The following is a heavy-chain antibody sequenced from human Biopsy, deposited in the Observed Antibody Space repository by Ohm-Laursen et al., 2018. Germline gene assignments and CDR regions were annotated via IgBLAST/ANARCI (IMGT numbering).Heavy chain of an antibody. CDR2: IFNSANT. V-gene: IGHV4-31*01. Sequence: TLSLTCTVSGGSISSGGSYWSWIRQRPGKGLGWIGHIFNSANTYYNPSLKNLLTISGDTSKNQFSLKLKSVTAADTAVYYCARGDYFDSNGYFWFDPWGQGTLVTVSS. CDR1: GGSISSGGSY. D-gene: IGHD3-22*01. CDR3: ARGDYFDSNGYFWFDP. J-gene: IGHJ5*02.